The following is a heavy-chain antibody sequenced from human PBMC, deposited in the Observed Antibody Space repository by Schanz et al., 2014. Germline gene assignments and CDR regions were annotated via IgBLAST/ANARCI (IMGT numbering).Heavy chain of an antibody. V-gene: IGHV4-4*07. J-gene: IGHJ4*02. CDR3: ARDLEGFDY. CDR2: IFTSGST. Sequence: QVQLQESGPGLVQPSETLSLTCTVSGGSIRRYYWSWIRQPPGKGLEWIGRIFTSGSTDYNPSLKSRVTMSLDTSKNQFSLKLSSVTAADTAVYYCARDLEGFDYWGQGTLVTVSS. D-gene: IGHD1-1*01. CDR1: GGSIRRYY.